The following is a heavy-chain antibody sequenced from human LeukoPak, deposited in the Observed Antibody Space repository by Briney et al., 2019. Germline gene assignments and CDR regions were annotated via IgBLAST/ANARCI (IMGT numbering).Heavy chain of an antibody. Sequence: GGSLRLSCAASGFTFSSYEMNWARQAPGKGLEWVSYISSSGSTIYYADSVKGRFTISRDNAKNSLYLQMNSLRAEDTAVYYCARDMIQLWTALDYWGQGTLVTVSS. J-gene: IGHJ4*02. CDR2: ISSSGSTI. CDR1: GFTFSSYE. CDR3: ARDMIQLWTALDY. V-gene: IGHV3-48*03. D-gene: IGHD5-18*01.